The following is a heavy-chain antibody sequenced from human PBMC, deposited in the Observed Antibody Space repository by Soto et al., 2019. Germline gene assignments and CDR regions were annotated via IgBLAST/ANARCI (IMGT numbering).Heavy chain of an antibody. CDR2: IIPMFGTA. Sequence: QVQRVQSGAEVKKPESSVKVSCKAPGGTFSTYAISWVRQAPRQGLEWMGGIIPMFGTANYAQRFQDRVTITADESTNTVYMELSSLRSEDTAVYFCASGIQLWLRRINNGYSGWGQGTLVTVSP. CDR1: GGTFSTYA. V-gene: IGHV1-69*12. J-gene: IGHJ4*02. CDR3: ASGIQLWLRRINNGYSG. D-gene: IGHD5-18*01.